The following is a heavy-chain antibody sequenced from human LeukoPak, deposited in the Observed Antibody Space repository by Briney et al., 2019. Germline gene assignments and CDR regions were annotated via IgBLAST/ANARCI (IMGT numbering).Heavy chain of an antibody. J-gene: IGHJ5*02. CDR3: ARDSASLWFGELSGWFAP. CDR2: IWYDGSNK. D-gene: IGHD3-10*01. CDR1: GFTFSSYG. V-gene: IGHV3-33*01. Sequence: GGSLRLSCAASGFTFSSYGMHWVRQAPGKGLVWVAVIWYDGSNKYYADSVKGRFTISRDNSKNTLYLQMNSLRAEDTAVYYCARDSASLWFGELSGWFAPWGQGTLVTVSS.